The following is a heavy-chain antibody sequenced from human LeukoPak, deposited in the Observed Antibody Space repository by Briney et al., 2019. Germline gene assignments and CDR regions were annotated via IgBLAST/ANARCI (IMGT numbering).Heavy chain of an antibody. CDR1: GGTFSSYA. J-gene: IGHJ4*02. V-gene: IGHV1-69*13. Sequence: SVKVSCKASGGTFSSYAISWVRQAPGQGLEWMGGIIPIFGTANYAQKFQGRVTITADESTSTAYMELSSLRSEDTAVYYCATNTDDILTGYYPIYYFDYWGQGTLVTVSS. CDR2: IIPIFGTA. CDR3: ATNTDDILTGYYPIYYFDY. D-gene: IGHD3-9*01.